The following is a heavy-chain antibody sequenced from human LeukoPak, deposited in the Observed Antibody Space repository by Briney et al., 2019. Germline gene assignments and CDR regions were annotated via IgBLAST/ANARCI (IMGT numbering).Heavy chain of an antibody. V-gene: IGHV3-23*01. CDR1: GFTFNTYA. CDR3: ARKDCSGGSCLVVY. D-gene: IGHD2-15*01. Sequence: PGGSLRLSCAASGFTFNTYAMSWVRQAPGKGLEWVSAISGSGGTTYYADSVKGRFTISRDNSKNTLYLQMNSLRAEDTAVYYCARKDCSGGSCLVVYWGQGTLVTVSS. J-gene: IGHJ4*02. CDR2: ISGSGGTT.